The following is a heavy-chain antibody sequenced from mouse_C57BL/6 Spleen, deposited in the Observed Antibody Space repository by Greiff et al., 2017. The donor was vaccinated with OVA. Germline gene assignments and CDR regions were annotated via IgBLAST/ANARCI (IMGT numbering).Heavy chain of an antibody. D-gene: IGHD1-1*01. CDR1: GYTFTSYN. Sequence: QVQLQQSGAELVRPGASVKMSCKASGYTFTSYNMHWVKHTPRQGLEWIGAIYPGNGDTSYNQKFKGKATLTVDKSSSTAYMQLSRLTSEDSAVYFCAREALATVESWFAYWGQGTLVTVSA. J-gene: IGHJ3*01. V-gene: IGHV1-12*01. CDR2: IYPGNGDT. CDR3: AREALATVESWFAY.